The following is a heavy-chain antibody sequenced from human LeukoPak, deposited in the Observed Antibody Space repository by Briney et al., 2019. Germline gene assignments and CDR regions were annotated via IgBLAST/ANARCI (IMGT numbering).Heavy chain of an antibody. J-gene: IGHJ4*02. D-gene: IGHD4-17*01. CDR2: RKQDGSEK. Sequence: GGSLRLSCAASGFTFSSYGMSWVRQAPGKGLEWVANRKQDGSEKYYVDSVKGRFTISRDNAKNSLYLQMNSLRAEDTAIYYCAREADGDYLPDYFDYWGQGTLVTVSS. CDR3: AREADGDYLPDYFDY. CDR1: GFTFSSYG. V-gene: IGHV3-7*03.